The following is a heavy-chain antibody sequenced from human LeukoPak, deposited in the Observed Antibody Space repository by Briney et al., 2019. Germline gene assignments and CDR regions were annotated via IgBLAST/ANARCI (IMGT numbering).Heavy chain of an antibody. J-gene: IGHJ3*02. CDR1: GFTVSSNY. V-gene: IGHV3-53*01. D-gene: IGHD3-10*01. CDR3: AKDLVLLWFGELFPGDDAFDI. CDR2: IYSGGST. Sequence: GGSLRLSCAASGFTVSSNYMSWVRQAPGKGLEWVSVIYSGGSTYYADSVKGRFTISRDNSKNTLYLQMNSLRAEDTAVYYCAKDLVLLWFGELFPGDDAFDIWGQGTMVTVSS.